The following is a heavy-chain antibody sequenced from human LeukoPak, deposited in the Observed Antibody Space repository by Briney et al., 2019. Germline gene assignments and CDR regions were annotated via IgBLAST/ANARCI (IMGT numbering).Heavy chain of an antibody. CDR3: ARLMRYYDFWSGDYYGMDV. D-gene: IGHD3-3*01. V-gene: IGHV1-2*02. CDR2: INPNSGGT. CDR1: GYTFTGYY. J-gene: IGHJ6*02. Sequence: ASVKVSCKASGYTFTGYYMHWVRQAPGLGLEWMGWINPNSGGTNYAQKFQGRVTMTRDTSISTAYMELSRLRSDDTAVYYCARLMRYYDFWSGDYYGMDVWGQGTTVTVSS.